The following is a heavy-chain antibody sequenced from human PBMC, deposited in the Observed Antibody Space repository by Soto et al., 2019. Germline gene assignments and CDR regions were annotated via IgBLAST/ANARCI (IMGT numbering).Heavy chain of an antibody. CDR1: GGSISSSSYY. D-gene: IGHD3-10*01. Sequence: ASETLSLTCTVSGGSISSSSYYWGWIRQPPGKGLEWIGSIYYSGSTYYNPSLKSRVTISVDTSKNQFSLKLSSVTAADTAVYYCARRCSVLLWFGELLEPWFDPWGQGTLVTVSS. CDR2: IYYSGST. V-gene: IGHV4-39*01. CDR3: ARRCSVLLWFGELLEPWFDP. J-gene: IGHJ5*02.